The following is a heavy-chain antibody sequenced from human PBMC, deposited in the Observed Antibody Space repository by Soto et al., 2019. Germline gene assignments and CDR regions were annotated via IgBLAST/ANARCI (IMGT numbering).Heavy chain of an antibody. CDR3: AKDLHVWGSYRPYSNFDY. Sequence: GGSLRLSCAASGFTFSSYGMHWVRQAPGKGLEWVAVISYDGSNKYYADSVKGRFTISRDNSKNTLYLQMNSLRAEDTAVYYCAKDLHVWGSYRPYSNFDYWGQGTLVTVSS. CDR1: GFTFSSYG. D-gene: IGHD3-16*02. CDR2: ISYDGSNK. V-gene: IGHV3-30*18. J-gene: IGHJ4*02.